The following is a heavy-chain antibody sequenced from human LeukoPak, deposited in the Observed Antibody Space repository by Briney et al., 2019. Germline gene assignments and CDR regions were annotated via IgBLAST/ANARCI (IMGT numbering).Heavy chain of an antibody. CDR2: ISYDGSRT. V-gene: IGHV3-30*03. CDR3: FVVPAAIKYFDY. CDR1: GFTFNMYG. D-gene: IGHD2-2*02. J-gene: IGHJ4*02. Sequence: GGSLRLSCIGSGFTFNMYGMHWVRQAPGKGLEWLAHISYDGSRTYHADSVKGRFIISRDNSKNSSFLQMNSLRAEDTAVYYCFVVPAAIKYFDYWGQGTLVTVSS.